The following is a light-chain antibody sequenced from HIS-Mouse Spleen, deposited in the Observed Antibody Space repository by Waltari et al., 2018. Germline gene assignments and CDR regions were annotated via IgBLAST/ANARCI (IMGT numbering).Light chain of an antibody. Sequence: HSVLTQPPSASRTHGQRYTIPRSVITPNIGRSTVNWYQQLPRTAPNPLLCSKNQRPSGPSDRFSGSKAGTSASPAICGLQAEDEAYYYCAGWDDRQNGWVFGGGTKRTVL. J-gene: IGLJ3*02. CDR3: AGWDDRQNGWV. V-gene: IGLV1-44*01. CDR2: SKN. CDR1: TPNIGRST.